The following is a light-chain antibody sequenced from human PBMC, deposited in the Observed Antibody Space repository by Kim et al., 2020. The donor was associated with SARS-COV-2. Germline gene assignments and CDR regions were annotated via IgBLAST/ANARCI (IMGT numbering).Light chain of an antibody. V-gene: IGLV2-23*02. Sequence: GQSVTTSCTRTSDDVGCFNLVSWYHQSPGTAPRLIISEVYKRPSGVSYRFSGSKSCNTASLTISGLQAEDESYYYCCSYAGNSLCVFVGGTQLTVL. CDR1: SDDVGCFNL. CDR2: EVY. CDR3: CSYAGNSLCV. J-gene: IGLJ3*02.